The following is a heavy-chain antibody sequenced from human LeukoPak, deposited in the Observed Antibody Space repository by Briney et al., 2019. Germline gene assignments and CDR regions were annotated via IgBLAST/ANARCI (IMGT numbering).Heavy chain of an antibody. CDR1: GFTFSTYA. J-gene: IGHJ4*02. V-gene: IGHV3-23*01. Sequence: GGSLGLSCAVSGFTFSTYAMSWVRQAPGKGLEWVSGISGSGGTTYYADSVKGRFTISRHNSKNTLYLQLNSLRAEDTAVYFCARDYSADYWGQGTLVTVSP. CDR3: ARDYSADY. D-gene: IGHD4-4*01. CDR2: ISGSGGTT.